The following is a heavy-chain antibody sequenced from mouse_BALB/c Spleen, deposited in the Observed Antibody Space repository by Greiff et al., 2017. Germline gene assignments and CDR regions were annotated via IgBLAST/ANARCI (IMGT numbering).Heavy chain of an antibody. D-gene: IGHD1-1*01. J-gene: IGHJ2*01. CDR1: GFTFSSYY. CDR3: ARHYYGSSYYFDY. V-gene: IGHV5-6-2*01. CDR2: INSNGGST. Sequence: EVKLVESGGGLVKLGGSLKLSCAASGFTFSSYYMSWVRQTPEKRLELVAAINSNGGSTYYPDTVKGRFTISRDNAKNTLYLQMSSLKSEDTALYYCARHYYGSSYYFDYWGQGTTLTVS.